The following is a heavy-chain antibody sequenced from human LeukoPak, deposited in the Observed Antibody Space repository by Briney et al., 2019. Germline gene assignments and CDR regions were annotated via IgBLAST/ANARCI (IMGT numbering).Heavy chain of an antibody. CDR3: SRNLDTHMVDSYY. D-gene: IGHD5-18*01. CDR2: IYPYNGNT. J-gene: IGHJ4*02. CDR1: GSTFTSYG. V-gene: IGHV1-18*01. Sequence: ASVTVSFKASGSTFTSYGFNWVRQPPAPGLGWMCLIYPYNGNTNNAQKLLDRVTISTDTSTSTAYIELMTLRSDDTTIYYYSRNLDTHMVDSYYWGQGTLVTVSS.